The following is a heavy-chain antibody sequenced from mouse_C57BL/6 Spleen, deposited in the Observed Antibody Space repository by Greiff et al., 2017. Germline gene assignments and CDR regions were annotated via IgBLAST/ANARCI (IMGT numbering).Heavy chain of an antibody. CDR1: GYAFSSSW. Sequence: VKLMESGPELVKPGASVKISCKASGYAFSSSWMNWVKQRPGKGLEWIGRIYPGDGDTNYNGKFKGKATLTADKSSSTAYMQLSSLTSEDSAVYFCAIFTTVVATGGYFDYWGQGTTLTVSS. J-gene: IGHJ2*01. V-gene: IGHV1-82*01. CDR2: IYPGDGDT. CDR3: AIFTTVVATGGYFDY. D-gene: IGHD1-1*01.